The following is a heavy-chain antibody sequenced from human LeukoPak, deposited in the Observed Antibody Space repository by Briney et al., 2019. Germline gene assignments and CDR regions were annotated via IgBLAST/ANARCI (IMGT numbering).Heavy chain of an antibody. J-gene: IGHJ4*02. CDR1: GFTFDDYA. V-gene: IGHV3-9*03. Sequence: GGSLRLSCAASGFTFDDYAMHWVRQAPGKGLEWVSGISWNSGSIGYADSVKGRFTISRDNAKNSLYLQMNSLRAEDMALYYCAKDAAGTTRGYCFDYWGQGTLVTVSS. CDR3: AKDAAGTTRGYCFDY. D-gene: IGHD6-13*01. CDR2: ISWNSGSI.